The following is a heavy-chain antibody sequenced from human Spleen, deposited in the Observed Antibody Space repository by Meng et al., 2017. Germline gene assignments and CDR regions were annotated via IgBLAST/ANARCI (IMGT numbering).Heavy chain of an antibody. CDR3: ARFHVYYYYDSSGYYYFLDY. Sequence: QVQLVQSGAEVKKPGASGKVSCKASGYTFTSYGISWVRQAPGQGLEWMGWISAYNGNTNYAQKLQGRVTMTTDTSTSTAYMELRSLRSDDSAVYYCARFHVYYYYDSSGYYYFLDYWGQGTLVTVSS. CDR2: ISAYNGNT. J-gene: IGHJ4*02. D-gene: IGHD3-22*01. V-gene: IGHV1-18*01. CDR1: GYTFTSYG.